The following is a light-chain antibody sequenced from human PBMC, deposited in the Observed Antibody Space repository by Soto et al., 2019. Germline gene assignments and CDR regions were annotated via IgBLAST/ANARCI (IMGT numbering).Light chain of an antibody. CDR2: EVS. V-gene: IGLV2-23*02. CDR3: CSYAGSSTFYVV. Sequence: VLTQPASVSGSPGQSITISCTGTSSDVGSYNLVSWYQQHPGKAPKLMIYEVSKRPSGVSNRFSGSKSGNTASLTISGLQAEDEADYYCCSYAGSSTFYVVFGGGTKVTVL. CDR1: SSDVGSYNL. J-gene: IGLJ2*01.